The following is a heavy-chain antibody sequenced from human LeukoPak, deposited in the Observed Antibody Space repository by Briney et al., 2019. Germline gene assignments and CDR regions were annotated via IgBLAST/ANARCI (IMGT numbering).Heavy chain of an antibody. V-gene: IGHV4-59*01. CDR2: VYYSGST. D-gene: IGHD4-17*01. CDR1: GASITSYY. Sequence: SETLSLTCTISGASITSYYWNWIRQPPGKGLEWIGYVYYSGSTLYNPSLNSRVTMSVDTSKNQVSLKVTSVTAADTAVYYCARDMDSGDPFYYWGQGALVTVSS. J-gene: IGHJ4*02. CDR3: ARDMDSGDPFYY.